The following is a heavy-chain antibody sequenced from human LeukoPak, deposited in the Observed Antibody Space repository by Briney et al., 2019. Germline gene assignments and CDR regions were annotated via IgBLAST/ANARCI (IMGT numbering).Heavy chain of an antibody. V-gene: IGHV4-61*02. D-gene: IGHD2-21*01. CDR1: GGSISSGSYY. J-gene: IGHJ4*02. Sequence: SETLSLTCTASGGSISSGSYYWSWIRQPAGKGLEWIGRIYTSGSTNYNPSLKSRVTISVDTPKNQFSLKLSSVTAADTAVYYCAGSYSSSNYWGQGTLVTVSS. CDR3: AGSYSSSNY. CDR2: IYTSGST.